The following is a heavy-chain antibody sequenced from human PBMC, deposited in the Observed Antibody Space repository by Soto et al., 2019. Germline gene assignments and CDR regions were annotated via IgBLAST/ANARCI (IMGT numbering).Heavy chain of an antibody. CDR1: GYSFTSYW. CDR2: IYPGDSDT. D-gene: IGHD2-8*01. J-gene: IGHJ6*02. Sequence: GESLKISCKGSGYSFTSYWIGWVRQMPGKGLEWMGIIYPGDSDTRYSPPFQGQLTISADKSISTAYLQRSSVKAWDTAMYDCAGGGGYAIESCGMDVWGQGTTVTVSS. CDR3: AGGGGYAIESCGMDV. V-gene: IGHV5-51*01.